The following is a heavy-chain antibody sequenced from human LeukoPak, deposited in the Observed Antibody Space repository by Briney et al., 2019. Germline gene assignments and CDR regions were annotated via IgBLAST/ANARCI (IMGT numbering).Heavy chain of an antibody. CDR1: RYNFSSYW. J-gene: IGHJ4*02. V-gene: IGHV5-51*01. Sequence: GESLKSSCKGPRYNFSSYWNGWVRQMPGKGLEWMGIIYPDDSDTRYSPSFQGQVTISADKSISTTYLQWSSLKASDTAMYYCGRHRIVRTKYYSDDWGQRTLVTVSS. CDR3: GRHRIVRTKYYSDD. D-gene: IGHD1-26*01. CDR2: IYPDDSDT.